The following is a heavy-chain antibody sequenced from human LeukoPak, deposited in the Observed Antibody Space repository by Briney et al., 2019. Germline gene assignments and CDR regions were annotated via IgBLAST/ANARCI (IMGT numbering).Heavy chain of an antibody. J-gene: IGHJ5*02. Sequence: ASVKVSCKASGYTFTSYDINWVRQATGQGPELMGWMNPNSGNTGYAQKFQGRVTMTRDTSINTAYMELTSLKSEDTAVYYCTRGRGSGSYGTGLDPWGQGPLVTVSS. D-gene: IGHD1-26*01. CDR1: GYTFTSYD. V-gene: IGHV1-8*01. CDR3: TRGRGSGSYGTGLDP. CDR2: MNPNSGNT.